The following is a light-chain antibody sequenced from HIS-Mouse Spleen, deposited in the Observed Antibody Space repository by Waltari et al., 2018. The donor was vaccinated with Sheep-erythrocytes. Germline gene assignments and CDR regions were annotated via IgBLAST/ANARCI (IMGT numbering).Light chain of an antibody. CDR3: CSYAGSYTYV. J-gene: IGLJ1*01. CDR2: DVS. V-gene: IGLV2-11*01. Sequence: QSALTQPRSVSGSPGPSVTISCTGTSSDGGGYNYVSWYQQHPGKAPNLMIYDVSKRPSGVPDRFSGSKSGNTASLTISGLQAEDEADYYCCSYAGSYTYVFGTGTKVTVL. CDR1: SSDGGGYNY.